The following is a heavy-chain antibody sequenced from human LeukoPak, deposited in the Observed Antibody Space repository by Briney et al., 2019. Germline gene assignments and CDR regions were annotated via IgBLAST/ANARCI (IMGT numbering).Heavy chain of an antibody. J-gene: IGHJ6*03. Sequence: SETLSLTCAVSGGSISSGGYSWSWIRQPPGKRLEWIGYIYYSGSTYYNPSLKSRVTISVDTSKNQFSLKLSSVTAADTAVYYCARDSGAISYMDVWGKGTTVTVSS. D-gene: IGHD1-26*01. CDR3: ARDSGAISYMDV. CDR2: IYYSGST. V-gene: IGHV4-30-4*07. CDR1: GGSISSGGYS.